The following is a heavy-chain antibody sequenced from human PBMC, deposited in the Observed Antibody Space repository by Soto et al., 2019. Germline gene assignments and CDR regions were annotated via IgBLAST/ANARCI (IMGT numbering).Heavy chain of an antibody. J-gene: IGHJ4*02. Sequence: SETLSLTCTVSCGSISSGSYYWGWIRQPPGKGLEWIGSIYYSGSTYYNPSLKSRVTISVDTSKNQFSLKLSSVTAADTAVYYCARHVRYCSGGSCYHFDYWGQGTLVTVSS. CDR2: IYYSGST. CDR3: ARHVRYCSGGSCYHFDY. V-gene: IGHV4-39*01. CDR1: CGSISSGSYY. D-gene: IGHD2-15*01.